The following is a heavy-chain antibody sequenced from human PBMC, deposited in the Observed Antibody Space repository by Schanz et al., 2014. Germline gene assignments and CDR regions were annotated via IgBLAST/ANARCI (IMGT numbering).Heavy chain of an antibody. J-gene: IGHJ4*02. CDR1: GFTFSSYA. CDR3: AKDSTHIDIVLVPTAIDY. D-gene: IGHD2-2*01. Sequence: EGQLLESGGGLIQPGGSLRLSCAASGFTFSSYAMSWVRQAPGKGLEWVSTISASGDSTYYADSVKGRFTISRDNSKNTLYLHMNTLRSEDTAVYYCAKDSTHIDIVLVPTAIDYWGQGTLVTVSS. CDR2: ISASGDST. V-gene: IGHV3-23*01.